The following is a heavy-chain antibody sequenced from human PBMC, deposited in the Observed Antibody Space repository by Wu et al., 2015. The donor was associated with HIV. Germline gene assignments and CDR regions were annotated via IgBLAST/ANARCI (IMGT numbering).Heavy chain of an antibody. Sequence: QVHLVQSGAEVKKPGASVKVSCKASGYTFTSYGISWVRQAPGQGLEWMGWISPSNGKTNYAQKVQGRVAVTTDTSTDTVYMELRSLRSDDTAVYFCAKDFVGRATVVTPGLFDYWGQGTLVTVSS. J-gene: IGHJ4*02. V-gene: IGHV1-18*01. CDR1: GYTFTSYG. CDR3: AKDFVGRATVVTPGLFDY. CDR2: ISPSNGKT. D-gene: IGHD4-23*01.